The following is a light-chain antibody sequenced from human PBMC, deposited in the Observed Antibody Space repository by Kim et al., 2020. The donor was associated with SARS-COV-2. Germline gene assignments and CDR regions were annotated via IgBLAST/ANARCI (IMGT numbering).Light chain of an antibody. CDR3: CSYAGSVV. CDR2: DGP. Sequence: GQSVTISCTGTSSDFGSYNYVHWYQQHPGKALILILCDGPKRPSGVPDGFTGAESGTTASLAISGHQAEDEADYSCCSYAGSVVFGGGTQLTVL. J-gene: IGLJ2*01. CDR1: SSDFGSYNY. V-gene: IGLV2-11*01.